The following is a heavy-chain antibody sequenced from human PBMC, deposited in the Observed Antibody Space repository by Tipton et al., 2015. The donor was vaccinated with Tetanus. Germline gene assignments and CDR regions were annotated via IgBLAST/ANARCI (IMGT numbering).Heavy chain of an antibody. V-gene: IGHV3-33*01. Sequence: SLRLSCAASGFIFSSYGIHWVRQAPGTGLEWVAVSWYDGTDKYYADSVKGRFTISRDNSKNTLNLQMNSHRAEDTAVYYCAREADCSGGSCFSGDFDNWGQGTQVTVSS. CDR2: SWYDGTDK. CDR3: AREADCSGGSCFSGDFDN. J-gene: IGHJ4*02. D-gene: IGHD2-15*01. CDR1: GFIFSSYG.